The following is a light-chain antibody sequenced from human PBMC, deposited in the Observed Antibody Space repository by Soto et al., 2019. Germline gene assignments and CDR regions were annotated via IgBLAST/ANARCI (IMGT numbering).Light chain of an antibody. CDR2: GAS. CDR3: QQHGSSSWT. Sequence: EIVLTQSPGTLSLSPGERATLSCRASQSVSSSYLAWYQQKPGQAPRLLIYGASSRATGIPDRFSGSGSGTDFTLTITRLETDDLAVYYCQQHGSSSWTFGQGTKVEIK. CDR1: QSVSSSY. V-gene: IGKV3-20*01. J-gene: IGKJ1*01.